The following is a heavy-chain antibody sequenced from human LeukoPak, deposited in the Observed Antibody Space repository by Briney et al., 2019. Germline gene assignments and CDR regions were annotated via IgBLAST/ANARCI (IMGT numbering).Heavy chain of an antibody. J-gene: IGHJ6*02. CDR1: GFTFTSYV. V-gene: IGHV3-30*19. CDR2: ISYDGSNK. CDR3: ARPYYYDSSGYYVYGMDV. Sequence: PGRSLRLSCAASGFTFTSYVMHWVRQAPGKGLEWVAVISYDGSNKYYADSVKGRFTISRDNSKNTLYLQMNSLRAEDTAVYYCARPYYYDSSGYYVYGMDVWGQGTTVTVSS. D-gene: IGHD3-22*01.